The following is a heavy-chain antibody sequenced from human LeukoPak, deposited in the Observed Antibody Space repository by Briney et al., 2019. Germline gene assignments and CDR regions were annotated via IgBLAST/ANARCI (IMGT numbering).Heavy chain of an antibody. V-gene: IGHV6-1*01. CDR3: ARGDANYETVGSRSLGYYYYYYMDV. CDR1: GDSVSSNSAA. Sequence: SQTLSLTCAISGDSVSSNSAAWNWIRQSPSRGLEWLGRTYYRSKWYNDYAVSVKSRITINPDTSKNQFSLQLNSVTPEDTAVYYCARGDANYETVGSRSLGYYYYYYMDVWGKGTTVTVSS. J-gene: IGHJ6*03. CDR2: TYYRSKWYN. D-gene: IGHD4/OR15-4a*01.